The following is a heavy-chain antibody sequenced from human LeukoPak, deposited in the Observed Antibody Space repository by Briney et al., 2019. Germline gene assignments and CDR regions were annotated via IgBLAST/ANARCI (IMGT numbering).Heavy chain of an antibody. V-gene: IGHV1-2*02. CDR1: GYNFTDYY. CDR2: INSNSGGT. CDR3: ARGGIWFGELWDWYFDL. D-gene: IGHD3-10*01. Sequence: ASVKVSCKTSGYNFTDYYMHWVRQAPGQGLEWMGWINSNSGGTNSAQKFQGRVTLTRDTSIRTAYMELSRLTSDDTAVYYYARGGIWFGELWDWYFDLWGRGTLVTVSS. J-gene: IGHJ2*01.